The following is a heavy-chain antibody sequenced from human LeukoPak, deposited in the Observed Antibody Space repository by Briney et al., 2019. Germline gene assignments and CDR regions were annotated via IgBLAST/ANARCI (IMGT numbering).Heavy chain of an antibody. V-gene: IGHV3-30*02. Sequence: PGGSLGLSCAASGFTFSSYGMHWVRQAPGKGLEWVAFIRYDGSNKYYADSVKGRFTISRDNSKNTLYLQMNSLRAEDTAVYYCAKVVQMVRGVTPFDYWGQGTLVTVSS. J-gene: IGHJ4*02. CDR1: GFTFSSYG. CDR2: IRYDGSNK. D-gene: IGHD3-10*01. CDR3: AKVVQMVRGVTPFDY.